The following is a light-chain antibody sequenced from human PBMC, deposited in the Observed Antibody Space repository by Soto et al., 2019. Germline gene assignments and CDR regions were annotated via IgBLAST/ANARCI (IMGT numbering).Light chain of an antibody. V-gene: IGKV1-39*01. J-gene: IGKJ4*01. CDR3: LQSNSFPLT. Sequence: DIQMTQSPSSLSASVEDRVIITCRASQSISNHLNWYQQKPGKAPKLLIFAASSLQSGVPSRFSGSESGTDFTLTISNLQPEDFATNYCLQSNSFPLTFGGATKVDIK. CDR1: QSISNH. CDR2: AAS.